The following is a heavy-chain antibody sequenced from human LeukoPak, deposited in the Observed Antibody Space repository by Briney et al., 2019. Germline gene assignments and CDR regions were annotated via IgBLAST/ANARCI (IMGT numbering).Heavy chain of an antibody. CDR3: TRILVGGNRAFDI. V-gene: IGHV3-33*01. D-gene: IGHD2-21*01. J-gene: IGHJ3*02. Sequence: PGGSLRLSCAASGFTFSSYGMHWVRQAPGKGLEWVAVIWYDGSNKYYADSVKGRFTISRDNSQNTLYLQMNSLRAEDTAMYYCTRILVGGNRAFDIWGQGTMATVSS. CDR1: GFTFSSYG. CDR2: IWYDGSNK.